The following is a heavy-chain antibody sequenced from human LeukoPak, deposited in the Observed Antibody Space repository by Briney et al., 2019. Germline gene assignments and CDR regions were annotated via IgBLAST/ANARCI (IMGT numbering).Heavy chain of an antibody. D-gene: IGHD5-24*01. CDR2: INHSGST. CDR1: GGSFSGPF. J-gene: IGHJ4*02. CDR3: ARGARAGYNLEPFDY. V-gene: IGHV4-34*01. Sequence: SETLSLTCAVYGGSFSGPFWSWIRQPSGKGLEWIGDINHSGSTNYNPSLRSRVTISVDTSKNQFSLKLSSVTAADTAVYYCARGARAGYNLEPFDYWGQGTLVTVSS.